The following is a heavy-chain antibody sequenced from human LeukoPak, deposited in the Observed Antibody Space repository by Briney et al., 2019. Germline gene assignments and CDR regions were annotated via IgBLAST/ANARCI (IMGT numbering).Heavy chain of an antibody. D-gene: IGHD6-19*01. CDR1: GFTFSSYS. Sequence: PGGSLRLSCAASGFTFSSYSTNWVRQAPGKGLEWVSYISSSSSTIYYADSVKGRFTISRDNAKNSLYLQMNSLRAEDTAVYYCASVTSGYSSGWHFDYWGRGTLVTVSS. CDR2: ISSSSSTI. J-gene: IGHJ4*02. V-gene: IGHV3-48*01. CDR3: ASVTSGYSSGWHFDY.